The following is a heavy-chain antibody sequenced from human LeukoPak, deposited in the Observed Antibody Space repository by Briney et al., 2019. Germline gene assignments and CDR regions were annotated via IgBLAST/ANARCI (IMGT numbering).Heavy chain of an antibody. CDR1: GFTVSNNY. Sequence: GGSLRLSCAASGFTVSNNYMSCVRQAPGKGLEWVSLIYSSGSTDYADSVKGRFTISRDNSKNTLYLQMNSLRDEDTAVYYCARGGDIVGTSRSAFDIWGQGTMVTVSS. J-gene: IGHJ3*02. CDR3: ARGGDIVGTSRSAFDI. V-gene: IGHV3-53*01. D-gene: IGHD1-26*01. CDR2: IYSSGST.